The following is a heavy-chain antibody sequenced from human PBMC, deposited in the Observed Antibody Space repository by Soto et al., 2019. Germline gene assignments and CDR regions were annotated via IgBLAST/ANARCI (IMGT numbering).Heavy chain of an antibody. Sequence: TSETLSLTCTVSGGSISSYYWSWIRQPPGKGLEWIGYIYYSGTTNYNPSLKSRVTISVDTSKNQFSLKLSSVTAADTAVYYCAREGALGGAFDIWGQGTMVTVSS. V-gene: IGHV4-59*01. CDR3: AREGALGGAFDI. J-gene: IGHJ3*02. CDR1: GGSISSYY. D-gene: IGHD3-16*01. CDR2: IYYSGTT.